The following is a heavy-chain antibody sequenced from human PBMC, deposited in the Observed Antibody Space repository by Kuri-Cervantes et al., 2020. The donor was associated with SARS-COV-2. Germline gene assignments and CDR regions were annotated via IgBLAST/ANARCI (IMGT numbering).Heavy chain of an antibody. CDR1: GYTFTSYG. D-gene: IGHD3-10*01. CDR3: ARGSYGSGSYWYYYYGMDV. Sequence: ASVKVSCKASGYTFTSYGISWVRQAPGQGLEWMGWISAYNGNTNYAQKLQGRVTMTTDTSTSTAYMELSSLRSEDTAVYYCARGSYGSGSYWYYYYGMDVWGQGTTVTVSS. CDR2: ISAYNGNT. V-gene: IGHV1-18*04. J-gene: IGHJ6*02.